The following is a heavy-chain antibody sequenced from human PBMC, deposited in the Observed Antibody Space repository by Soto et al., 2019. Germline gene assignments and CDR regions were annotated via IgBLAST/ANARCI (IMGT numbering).Heavy chain of an antibody. J-gene: IGHJ4*02. CDR3: ARQKWLSPFAY. Sequence: QVQLQESGPGLVRPSQTLSLTCTVSGDSITNGLSYWSWIRQHPETGLEWIGYIHYSGSTDYTPSLKGRXTXSXXTSKSQFSLKLTSVTAADAAVYYCARQKWLSPFAYWGQGTLVTVSS. D-gene: IGHD6-19*01. V-gene: IGHV4-31*03. CDR1: GDSITNGLSY. CDR2: IHYSGST.